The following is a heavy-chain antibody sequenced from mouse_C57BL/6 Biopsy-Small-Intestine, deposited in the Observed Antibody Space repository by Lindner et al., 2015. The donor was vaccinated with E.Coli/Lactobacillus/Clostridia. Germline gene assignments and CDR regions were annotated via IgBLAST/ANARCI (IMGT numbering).Heavy chain of an antibody. V-gene: IGHV14-4*01. D-gene: IGHD1-1*01. CDR1: GFNIKDDY. Sequence: VQLQESGAELVRPGASVKLSCTASGFNIKDDYMHWVKQRPEQGLEWIGWIDPENGDTEYASKFQGKATITADTSSNTAYPQLSSLTSEDTAVYYCTTGYYYGSSYRYFDYWGQGTTLTVSS. J-gene: IGHJ2*01. CDR2: IDPENGDT. CDR3: TTGYYYGSSYRYFDY.